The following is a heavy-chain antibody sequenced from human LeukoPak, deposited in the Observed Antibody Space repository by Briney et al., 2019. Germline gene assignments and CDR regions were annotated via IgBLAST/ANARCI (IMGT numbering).Heavy chain of an antibody. CDR3: ARGFEAATLGGY. V-gene: IGHV3-53*01. J-gene: IGHJ4*02. Sequence: GGSLRLSCAASGFTVSSNYMSWVRQAPGRGLEWVSVIYSGGNTYYADSVKGRFTISRDNSKNTLYLQMNSLRAEDTAVYYCARGFEAATLGGYWGQGTLVTVSS. CDR1: GFTVSSNY. D-gene: IGHD6-25*01. CDR2: IYSGGNT.